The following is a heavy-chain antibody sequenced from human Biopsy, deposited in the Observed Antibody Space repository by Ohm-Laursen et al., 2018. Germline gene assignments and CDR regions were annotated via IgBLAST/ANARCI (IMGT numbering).Heavy chain of an antibody. J-gene: IGHJ4*02. CDR1: GDAFLGYY. V-gene: IGHV1-2*02. Sequence: ASVKLSCKVSGDAFLGYYLHWVRQAPGQGLGWMGSIYPNSGDTDFAQKFQGRVSMTRDTSVSTAYLELSSLRSDDTAIYYCARDLLEWSLPSWGQGALVTVSS. D-gene: IGHD3-3*01. CDR2: IYPNSGDT. CDR3: ARDLLEWSLPS.